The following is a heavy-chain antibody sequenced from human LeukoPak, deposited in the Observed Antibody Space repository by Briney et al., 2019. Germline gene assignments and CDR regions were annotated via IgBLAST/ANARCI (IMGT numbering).Heavy chain of an antibody. D-gene: IGHD5-18*01. J-gene: IGHJ4*02. CDR2: FDVIDAKT. Sequence: ASVKVSCTVSGSSLTELSLYWVRQAPGKGLEWMGGFDVIDAKTFYAQKFQGRVTMTEDSSTDTAYMELSSMRSDDTAFYYCAAGRPYSLLDYWGQGTLLTVSS. CDR1: GSSLTELS. CDR3: AAGRPYSLLDY. V-gene: IGHV1-24*01.